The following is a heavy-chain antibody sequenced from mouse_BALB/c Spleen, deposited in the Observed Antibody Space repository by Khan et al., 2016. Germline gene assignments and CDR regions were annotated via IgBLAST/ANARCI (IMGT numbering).Heavy chain of an antibody. CDR1: GFAFSSYD. D-gene: IGHD1-1*01. J-gene: IGHJ3*01. CDR3: ARKGAYYGSSSPFAY. V-gene: IGHV5-12-1*01. CDR2: ISSGGGTT. Sequence: EVELVESGGGLVKPGGSLQLSCAASGFAFSSYDMSWVRQTPEKRLEWVAYISSGGGTTYYPDTVKGRFTISRDNAKNTLYLQMSSLKSEDTAMXCCARKGAYYGSSSPFAYWGQGTLVTVSA.